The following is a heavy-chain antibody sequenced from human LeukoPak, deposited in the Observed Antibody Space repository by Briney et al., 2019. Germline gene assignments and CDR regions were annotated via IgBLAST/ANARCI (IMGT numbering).Heavy chain of an antibody. Sequence: ASVKVSCKAIDYSFRSFGISWVRPAPGQGLEWMGWIKNSNGHTQYAQKFQGRITMTTDTSTTTAYMEMRRLRSDDTAVYYCARSADSRGYDFLDYWGQGSLVTVSS. J-gene: IGHJ4*02. CDR3: ARSADSRGYDFLDY. CDR1: DYSFRSFG. D-gene: IGHD3-22*01. CDR2: IKNSNGHT. V-gene: IGHV1-18*01.